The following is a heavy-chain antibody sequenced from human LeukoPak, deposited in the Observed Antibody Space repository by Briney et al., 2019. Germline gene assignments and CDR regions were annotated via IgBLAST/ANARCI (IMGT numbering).Heavy chain of an antibody. J-gene: IGHJ4*02. V-gene: IGHV3-53*01. CDR3: ARDSPSTCYFDY. Sequence: GGTLRLSCAASGFTVSSNYMSWVRQAPGKGLEWVSVIYFGGNTYYADSVKGRFTISRDNSKNTLYLQMNSLRAEDTAVYYCARDSPSTCYFDYWGQGTLVTVPS. CDR1: GFTVSSNY. CDR2: IYFGGNT. D-gene: IGHD5/OR15-5a*01.